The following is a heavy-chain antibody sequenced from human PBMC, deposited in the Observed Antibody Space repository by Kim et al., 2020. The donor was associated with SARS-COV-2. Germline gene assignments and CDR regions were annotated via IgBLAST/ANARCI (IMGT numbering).Heavy chain of an antibody. V-gene: IGHV3-23*01. CDR2: IIVPGET. D-gene: IGHD1-26*01. CDR1: GFTFSAYP. CDR3: ARDSCGTCRLNDY. Sequence: GGSLRLSCAASGFTFSAYPMAWVRQAPGKGLEWVSSIIVPGETYYADSVMGRFTISRDNSKNTLYLQMNSLRAEDTAIFHCARDSCGTCRLNDYLGPGTL. J-gene: IGHJ4*02.